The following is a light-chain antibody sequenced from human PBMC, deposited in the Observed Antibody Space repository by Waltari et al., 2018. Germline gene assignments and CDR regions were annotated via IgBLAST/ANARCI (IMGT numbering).Light chain of an antibody. Sequence: QSALTQPASVSGSPGQSITVSCTGTSSDIGHYNYVSWYQQNPGKAPKLLIYDVNNRPSGVSNRFSGSKSGNTASLTISGLQAEDEADYFCSSYTTSTTEVFGGGTKVTVL. J-gene: IGLJ2*01. CDR2: DVN. V-gene: IGLV2-14*03. CDR3: SSYTTSTTEV. CDR1: SSDIGHYNY.